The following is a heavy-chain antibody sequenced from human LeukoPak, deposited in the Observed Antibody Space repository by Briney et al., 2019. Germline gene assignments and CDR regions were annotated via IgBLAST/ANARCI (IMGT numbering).Heavy chain of an antibody. CDR2: IYSGGST. J-gene: IGHJ6*03. CDR1: GFTVSSNY. CDR3: ARNTNEYYYYYYMDV. Sequence: GGSLRLSCAASGFTVSSNYMSWVRQAPGKGLEWVSVIYSGGSTYYADSVKGRFTISRDNSKNTLYLQMNSLRAEDTAVDYCARNTNEYYYYYYMDVWGKGTTVTVSS. V-gene: IGHV3-53*01. D-gene: IGHD1-1*01.